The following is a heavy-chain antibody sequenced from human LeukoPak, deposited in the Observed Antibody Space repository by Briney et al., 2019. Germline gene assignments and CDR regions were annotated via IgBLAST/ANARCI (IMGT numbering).Heavy chain of an antibody. CDR3: ARDGGTAVAAPFDY. CDR2: ISAYNGNT. V-gene: IGHV1-18*01. J-gene: IGHJ4*02. Sequence: ASVKVSCKASGYTFTSYGISWVRQAPGQGLEWMGWISAYNGNTNYAQKLQGRVTMTIDTSTSTAYMELRSLRSDDTAVYYCARDGGTAVAAPFDYWGQGTLVTVSS. D-gene: IGHD6-19*01. CDR1: GYTFTSYG.